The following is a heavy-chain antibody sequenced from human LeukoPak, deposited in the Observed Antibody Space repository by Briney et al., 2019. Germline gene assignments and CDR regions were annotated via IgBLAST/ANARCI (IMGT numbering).Heavy chain of an antibody. D-gene: IGHD3-22*01. CDR1: GYTFTSYY. CDR2: IIPIFGTA. J-gene: IGHJ5*02. CDR3: ARGGGSYYYDSSGRQDNWFDP. Sequence: ASVKVSCKASGYTFTSYYMHWVRQAPGQGLEWMGGIIPIFGTANYAQKFQGRVTITADGSTSTAYMELSSLRSEDTAVYYCARGGGSYYYDSSGRQDNWFDPWGQGTLVTVSS. V-gene: IGHV1-69*13.